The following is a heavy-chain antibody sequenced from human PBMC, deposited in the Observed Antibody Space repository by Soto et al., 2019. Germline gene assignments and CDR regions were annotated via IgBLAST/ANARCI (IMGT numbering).Heavy chain of an antibody. Sequence: QVQLVQSGAEVKKPGASVKVSCKASGYTFTSYAMHWVRQAPGQRLEWMGWINAGNGNTKYSQKFQGRVTITRDTSASTAYMELSSLRSEDTAVYYCAHGEGGRGFHYMDVWGKGTTVTVSS. J-gene: IGHJ6*03. CDR3: AHGEGGRGFHYMDV. D-gene: IGHD2-15*01. CDR2: INAGNGNT. V-gene: IGHV1-3*01. CDR1: GYTFTSYA.